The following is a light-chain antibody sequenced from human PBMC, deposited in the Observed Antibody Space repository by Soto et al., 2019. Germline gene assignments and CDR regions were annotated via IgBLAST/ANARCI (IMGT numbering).Light chain of an antibody. Sequence: MQLTQSAPFLSASVGDRVSITCRAGQAISRWFAWYQQKPGKAPKLLIYRASTLKSGVPSRFSGSGSGTEFTLTISSRQPDDFAAYDWQQYNNYSEAFGQGTKV. CDR1: QAISRW. J-gene: IGKJ1*01. CDR3: QQYNNYSEA. CDR2: RAS. V-gene: IGKV1-5*03.